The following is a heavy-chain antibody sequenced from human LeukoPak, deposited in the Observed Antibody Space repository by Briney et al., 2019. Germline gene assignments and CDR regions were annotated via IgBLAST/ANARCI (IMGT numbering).Heavy chain of an antibody. V-gene: IGHV3-11*01. CDR3: ARRLKRPTGYYHMDV. J-gene: IGHJ6*03. CDR1: GFISIDYS. CDR2: LSSTSNTI. Sequence: GGSLRLSCAASGFISIDYSMCWIRQAPGKGLEWVSYLSSTSNTIYYSDSVKGRFTMSRDNAKNSLFLELNSLRAEDTAVYFCARRLKRPTGYYHMDVWGKGTTVTVSS. D-gene: IGHD6-25*01.